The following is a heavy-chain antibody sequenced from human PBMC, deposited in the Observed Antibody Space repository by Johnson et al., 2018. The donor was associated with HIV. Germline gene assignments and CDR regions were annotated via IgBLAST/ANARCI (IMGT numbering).Heavy chain of an antibody. J-gene: IGHJ3*02. Sequence: VQLVESGGGLVQPGGSLRLSCEVSGFTFTFYWMSWVRQAPGKGLVWVSRIKTDGSSTSYADSVKGRFTISRDNAKNTLYLEMKSLRVDDTAVYYCVRDDYAFHIWGQGTMVTVSS. V-gene: IGHV3-74*01. CDR2: IKTDGSST. D-gene: IGHD2-21*02. CDR3: VRDDYAFHI. CDR1: GFTFTFYW.